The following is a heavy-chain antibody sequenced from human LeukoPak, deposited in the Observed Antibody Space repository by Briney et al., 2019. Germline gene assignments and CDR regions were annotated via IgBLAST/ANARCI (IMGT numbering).Heavy chain of an antibody. CDR1: GFTFSSYW. CDR3: ARQYCGGDCYPSYGY. Sequence: QTGGSLRLSCAASGFTFSSYWMHWVRQAPGKGLVWVSRINSDGSSTSYADSVKGRFTISRDNAKNTLYLQMNRLRAEDTAVYYCARQYCGGDCYPSYGYWGQGTLVTVSS. V-gene: IGHV3-74*01. D-gene: IGHD2-21*02. J-gene: IGHJ4*02. CDR2: INSDGSST.